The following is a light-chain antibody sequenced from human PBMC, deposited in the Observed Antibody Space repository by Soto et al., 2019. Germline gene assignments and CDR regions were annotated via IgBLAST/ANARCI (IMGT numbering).Light chain of an antibody. Sequence: IPMTQSPSTLSASVGDRVTITCRASETINNWLAWYQQKPGIAPKLLIYDAYILESGVPSRFSGSGSGTEFTLTISSLQPDDFATYYCQHYNSYSEAFGQGTKVDIK. CDR3: QHYNSYSEA. V-gene: IGKV1-5*01. CDR2: DAY. J-gene: IGKJ1*01. CDR1: ETINNW.